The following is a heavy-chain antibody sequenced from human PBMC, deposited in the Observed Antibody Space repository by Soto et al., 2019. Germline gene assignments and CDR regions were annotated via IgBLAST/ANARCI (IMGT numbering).Heavy chain of an antibody. CDR2: TSNSGST. CDR3: ARGGGSTKVDY. V-gene: IGHV4-31*03. J-gene: IGHJ4*02. CDR1: GGSITSSGYY. D-gene: IGHD2-2*01. Sequence: QVQLQESGPGLVKPSQPLSLPRTAPGGSITSSGYYWSWIRQHPGEGLEWIGFTSNSGSTSYNPSLKSRVTISVDTSSNQFSLNLKSVTAADTAVYYCARGGGSTKVDYWGQGTLVTVSP.